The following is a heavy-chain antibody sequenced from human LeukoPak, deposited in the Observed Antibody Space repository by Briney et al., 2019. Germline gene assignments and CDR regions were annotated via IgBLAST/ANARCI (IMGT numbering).Heavy chain of an antibody. Sequence: ASVKVSCKASGYTFTSYGVSWVRQAPGQGLEWMGWISAYNGNTNYAQKLKGRVTMTTDTSTSTAYMELRSLRSDDTAVYYCARMGGYYDILTGYYPPLYYFDYWGQGTLVTVSS. CDR3: ARMGGYYDILTGYYPPLYYFDY. CDR2: ISAYNGNT. V-gene: IGHV1-18*01. CDR1: GYTFTSYG. J-gene: IGHJ4*02. D-gene: IGHD3-9*01.